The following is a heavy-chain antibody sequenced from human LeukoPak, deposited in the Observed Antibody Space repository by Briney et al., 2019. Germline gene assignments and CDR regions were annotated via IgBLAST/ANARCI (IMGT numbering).Heavy chain of an antibody. CDR1: GFTFSTSW. CDR3: AKTLLDSSGYYYAGSDY. V-gene: IGHV3-74*01. D-gene: IGHD3-22*01. J-gene: IGHJ4*02. CDR2: IKSDGSST. Sequence: PGGSLRLSCAASGFTFSTSWMYWVRQAPGKGLVWVSRIKSDGSSTSYADSVKGRFTISRDNAKNTLYLQMNNLRAEDTAVYYCAKTLLDSSGYYYAGSDYWGQGILVTVST.